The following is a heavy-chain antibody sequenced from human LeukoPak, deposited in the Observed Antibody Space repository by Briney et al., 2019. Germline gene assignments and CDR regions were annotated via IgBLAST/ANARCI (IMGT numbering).Heavy chain of an antibody. CDR1: GGSISSYY. Sequence: SETLSLTCTVSGGSISSYYWSWIRQPPGKGLEWIGYIYYSGSTNYNPSLKSRVTISVDTSKNQFSLKLSSVTAADTAVYYCARGRGWFDPWGQGTLVTVSS. V-gene: IGHV4-59*01. CDR3: ARGRGWFDP. CDR2: IYYSGST. J-gene: IGHJ5*02.